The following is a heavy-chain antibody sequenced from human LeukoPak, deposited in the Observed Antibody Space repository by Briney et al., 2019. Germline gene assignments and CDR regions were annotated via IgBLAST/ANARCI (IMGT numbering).Heavy chain of an antibody. D-gene: IGHD3-9*01. CDR2: MSPNSGNT. J-gene: IGHJ4*02. CDR1: GYTFTNYD. V-gene: IGHV1-8*01. CDR3: ARAGGDVLRYFDWLLGGNDY. Sequence: ASVKVSCKASGYTFTNYDINWVRQATGQGLEWMGLMSPNSGNTGYVQKFQGRAIMTRNSSISTAYMELSRLRAEDTAVYYCARAGGDVLRYFDWLLGGNDYWGQGTLVTVSS.